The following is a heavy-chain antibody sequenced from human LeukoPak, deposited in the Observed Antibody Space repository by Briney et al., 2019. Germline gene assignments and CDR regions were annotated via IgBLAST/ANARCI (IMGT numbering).Heavy chain of an antibody. CDR1: GTSIGSGYY. Sequence: PSATLSLTRTVSGTSIGSGYYWSCIRQPPGKGLEWIGSIHYGGTTHYNPSLQSPVTLSADTTTNPFARGLRSVIAADAAVYYCTRGIGGLVSDFWGQGTLVTVSS. CDR2: IHYGGTT. J-gene: IGHJ4*02. V-gene: IGHV4-39*01. D-gene: IGHD5-12*01. CDR3: TRGIGGLVSDF.